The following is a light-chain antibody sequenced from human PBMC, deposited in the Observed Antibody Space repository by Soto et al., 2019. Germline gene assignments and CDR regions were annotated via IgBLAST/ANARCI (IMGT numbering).Light chain of an antibody. V-gene: IGLV2-8*01. CDR3: SSYAGRYDHVV. J-gene: IGLJ2*01. CDR1: SSDVGGYNF. CDR2: EVT. Sequence: QSALTQPPSASGSPGQSVTISCTGTSSDVGGYNFVSWYQQHPGKAPTLIIFEVTQRPSGVPDRFSGSKSGNRASLTVSGLQAEDEADYYCSSYAGRYDHVVFGGGTKLTVL.